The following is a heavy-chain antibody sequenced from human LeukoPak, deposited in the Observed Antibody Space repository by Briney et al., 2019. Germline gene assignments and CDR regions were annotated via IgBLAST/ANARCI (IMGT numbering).Heavy chain of an antibody. Sequence: GASVXXXXXXSXYTYTGYYXHWVRQAPGQGLEWMGWINPNSGSTNYAQKFQDRVTITRDTSISTDYMELSRLRSDDTAVYYCARRGNIYAYDYWGQGTLVTVSS. CDR3: ARRGNIYAYDY. J-gene: IGHJ4*02. D-gene: IGHD5-18*01. V-gene: IGHV1-2*02. CDR2: INPNSGST. CDR1: XYTYTGYY.